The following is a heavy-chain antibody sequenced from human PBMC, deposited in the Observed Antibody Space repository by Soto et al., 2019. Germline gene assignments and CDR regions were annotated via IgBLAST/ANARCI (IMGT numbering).Heavy chain of an antibody. CDR1: GFTFSGSA. CDR2: IRSKANSYAT. V-gene: IGHV3-73*01. CDR3: TRHDSGLRYFDWSPRAFDI. Sequence: EVQLVESGGGLVQPGGSLKLSCAASGFTFSGSAMHWVRQASGKGLEWVGRIRSKANSYATAYAASVKGRFTISRDDSKNPAYLQMNSLKTEDTAVYYCTRHDSGLRYFDWSPRAFDIWGQGTMVTVSS. D-gene: IGHD3-9*01. J-gene: IGHJ3*02.